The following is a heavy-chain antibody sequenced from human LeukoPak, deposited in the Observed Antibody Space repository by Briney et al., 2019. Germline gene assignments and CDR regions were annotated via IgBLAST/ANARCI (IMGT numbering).Heavy chain of an antibody. V-gene: IGHV3-30*18. CDR2: ISYDGSNK. CDR3: AKDVDPFGSGSYVEGFDY. J-gene: IGHJ4*02. Sequence: GRPLRLSCAASGFTFSSYGMHWVRQAPGKGLEWAAVISYDGSNKYYADSVKGRFTISRDNSKNTLYLQMNSLRAEDTAVYYCAKDVDPFGSGSYVEGFDYWGQGTLVTVSS. CDR1: GFTFSSYG. D-gene: IGHD3-10*01.